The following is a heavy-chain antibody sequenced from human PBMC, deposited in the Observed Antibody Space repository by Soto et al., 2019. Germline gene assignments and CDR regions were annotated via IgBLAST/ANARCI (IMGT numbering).Heavy chain of an antibody. D-gene: IGHD2-15*01. CDR2: IYWDDDK. V-gene: IGHV2-5*02. J-gene: IGHJ4*02. CDR1: GFSLATSGVG. CDR3: AHRLCDSSCYWDVGYLDY. Sequence: QITLKESGPTLVKPTQTLTLTCTFSGFSLATSGVGVGWIRQSPGKALECLALIYWDDDKRYNPSLKSRLTITKDTSKNQVVLTMTNMDPVDTATYYCAHRLCDSSCYWDVGYLDYWGLGTLVTVSS.